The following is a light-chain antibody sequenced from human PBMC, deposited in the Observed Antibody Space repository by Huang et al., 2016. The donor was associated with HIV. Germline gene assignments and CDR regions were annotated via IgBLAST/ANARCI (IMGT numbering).Light chain of an antibody. CDR1: QSVNTF. CDR3: QQHSNRPLT. CDR2: DAA. J-gene: IGKJ4*01. V-gene: IGKV3-11*01. Sequence: EIVLTQSPATLSLSPGERATLSCRASQSVNTFLAWYQQKPGQAPRLLIYDAANRATGIPARFSGSGSGTDFTLTISSLEPEDFAVYYCQQHSNRPLTFGGGTKVEIK.